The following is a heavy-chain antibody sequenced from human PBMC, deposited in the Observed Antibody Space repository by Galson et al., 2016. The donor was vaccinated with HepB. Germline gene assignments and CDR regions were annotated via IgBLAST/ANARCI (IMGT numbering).Heavy chain of an antibody. Sequence: SLRLSCAASGFTFSSYSMNWVRQAPGKGLEWVSYISSSSSTFYYADSVKGRFTISTDNAKNSLYLQMNSLIAEDTAVYYCARDASETFWWAYYFDSWGQGTRVTVSS. CDR2: ISSSSSTF. D-gene: IGHD2-8*02. V-gene: IGHV3-48*04. CDR3: ARDASETFWWAYYFDS. J-gene: IGHJ4*02. CDR1: GFTFSSYS.